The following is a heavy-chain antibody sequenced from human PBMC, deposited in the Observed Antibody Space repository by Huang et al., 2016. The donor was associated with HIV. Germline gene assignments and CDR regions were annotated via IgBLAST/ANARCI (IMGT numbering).Heavy chain of an antibody. CDR2: IRSDGTNK. CDR1: GFTFATYG. J-gene: IGHJ4*02. V-gene: IGHV3-30*02. Sequence: QVQLVESGGGVVQPGGSLRLSCAASGFTFATYGMHWVRQAPGRWLEWGAFIRSDGTNKDYADSVKGRFTISRDNSKNTLFLQMNSLRPEDTALYYCAKIPPLHANLATSGPGPVDYWGQGTLVTVSS. CDR3: AKIPPLHANLATSGPGPVDY. D-gene: IGHD6-13*01.